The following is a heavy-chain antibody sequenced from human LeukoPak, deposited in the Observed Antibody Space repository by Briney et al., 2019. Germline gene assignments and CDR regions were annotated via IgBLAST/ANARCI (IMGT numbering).Heavy chain of an antibody. J-gene: IGHJ5*02. CDR2: IWFDGSIK. D-gene: IGHD5-18*01. Sequence: GGSLRLSCAASGLIFNTYGMHWVRQAPGKGLEWVAVIWFDGSIKYYADSVKGRFTISRDNSKNTLYLQMNSLRAEDTAVYFCASGKYRYGDNWFDPWGQGTLVTVSS. CDR3: ASGKYRYGDNWFDP. CDR1: GLIFNTYG. V-gene: IGHV3-33*01.